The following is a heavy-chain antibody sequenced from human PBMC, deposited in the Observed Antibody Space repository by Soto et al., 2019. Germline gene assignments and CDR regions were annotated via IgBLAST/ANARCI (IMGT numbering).Heavy chain of an antibody. CDR1: GGTFSSYA. CDR3: ARDIVVVVAATKIYYYYGMDV. D-gene: IGHD2-15*01. V-gene: IGHV1-69*13. CDR2: IIPIFGTA. Sequence: SVKVSCKASGGTFSSYAISWVRQAPGQGLEWMGGIIPIFGTANYAQKFQGRVTITADESTSTAYMELSSLRSEDTAVYYCARDIVVVVAATKIYYYYGMDVWGQGTTVTVSS. J-gene: IGHJ6*02.